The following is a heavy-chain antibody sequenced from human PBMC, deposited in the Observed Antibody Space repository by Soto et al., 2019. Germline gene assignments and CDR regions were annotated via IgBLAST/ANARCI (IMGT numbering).Heavy chain of an antibody. Sequence: ASVKVSCKASGYTFTSYAMNWVRQAPGQGLEWMGWINTNTGNPTYAQGSTGRFVFSLDTSVSTAYLQICSLKAEDTAVYYCARVPPKMTTVTTRHYYYYYGMDVWGQGTTVTVPS. V-gene: IGHV7-4-1*01. CDR1: GYTFTSYA. CDR2: INTNTGNP. J-gene: IGHJ6*02. D-gene: IGHD4-4*01. CDR3: ARVPPKMTTVTTRHYYYYYGMDV.